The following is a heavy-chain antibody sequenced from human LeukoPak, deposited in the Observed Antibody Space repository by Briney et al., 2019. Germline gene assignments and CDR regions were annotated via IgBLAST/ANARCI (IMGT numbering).Heavy chain of an antibody. J-gene: IGHJ4*01. V-gene: IGHV3-21*01. CDR2: ISSSSSYI. D-gene: IGHD5-18*01. CDR1: GFTFSSYS. CDR3: ARDLGYSYGPFDY. Sequence: GGSLRLSCAASGFTFSSYSMNSVRQAPGKGLEWVSSISSSSSYIYYADSVKGRFTISRDNAKNSLSLQMNSLSAEDTAVYYCARDLGYSYGPFDYWGQGTLVTVSS.